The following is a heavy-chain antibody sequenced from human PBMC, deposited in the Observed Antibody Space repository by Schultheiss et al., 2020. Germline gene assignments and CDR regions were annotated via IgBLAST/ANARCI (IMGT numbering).Heavy chain of an antibody. CDR1: GFTFDDYA. J-gene: IGHJ6*02. CDR3: ARDRRTYYYGMDV. Sequence: GGSLRLSCAASGFTFDDYAMHWVRQAPGKGLEWVSRINSDGSSTSYADSVKGRFTISRDNAKNSLYLQMNSLRAEDTAVYYCARDRRTYYYGMDVWGQGTTVTVSS. CDR2: INSDGSST. V-gene: IGHV3-74*01.